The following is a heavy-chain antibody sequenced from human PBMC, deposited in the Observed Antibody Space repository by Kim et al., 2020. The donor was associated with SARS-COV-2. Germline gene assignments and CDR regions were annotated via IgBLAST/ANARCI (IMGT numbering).Heavy chain of an antibody. CDR1: GFTFSSYA. D-gene: IGHD3-10*01. J-gene: IGHJ5*02. V-gene: IGHV3-23*01. Sequence: GGSLRLSCAASGFTFSSYAMSWVRQAPGKGLEWVSAISGSGGSTYYADSVKGRFTISRDNSKNSLYLQMNSLRAEDTAVYYCARDRARMVREALGLFDHGGQGTRVTVS. CDR2: ISGSGGST. CDR3: ARDRARMVREALGLFDH.